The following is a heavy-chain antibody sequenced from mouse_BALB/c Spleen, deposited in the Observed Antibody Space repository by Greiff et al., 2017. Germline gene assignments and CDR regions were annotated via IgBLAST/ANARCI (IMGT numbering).Heavy chain of an antibody. J-gene: IGHJ4*01. CDR2: ISSGSSTI. V-gene: IGHV5-17*02. CDR1: GFTFSSFG. Sequence: EVQLQQSGGGLVQPGGSRKLSCAASGFTFSSFGMHWVRQAPEKGLEWVAYISSGSSTIYYADTVKGRFTISRDNPKNTLFLQMTSLRSEDTAMYYCARSRRVDYAMDYWGQGTSVTVSS. CDR3: ARSRRVDYAMDY.